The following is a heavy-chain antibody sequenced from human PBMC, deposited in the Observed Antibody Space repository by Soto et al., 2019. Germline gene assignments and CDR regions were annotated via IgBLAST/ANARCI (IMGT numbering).Heavy chain of an antibody. Sequence: EVQLLESGGNLVQPGGSLRLSCAASGFTFSNYAMSWVRQAPGKGLEWVSVISGSGDSTYYADSVKGRFTISRDNSKNTLYLPMNSLRAEDTAVYYCAKRPIGWYFDSWGQGPRFPVPS. CDR1: GFTFSNYA. J-gene: IGHJ4*02. V-gene: IGHV3-23*01. CDR3: AKRPIGWYFDS. D-gene: IGHD6-19*01. CDR2: ISGSGDST.